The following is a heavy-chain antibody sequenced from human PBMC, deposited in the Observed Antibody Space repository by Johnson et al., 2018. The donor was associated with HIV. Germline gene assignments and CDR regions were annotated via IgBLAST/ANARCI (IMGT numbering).Heavy chain of an antibody. CDR3: AREPGSSGCYYYSYVFDI. D-gene: IGHD3-22*01. J-gene: IGHJ3*02. V-gene: IGHV3-7*01. CDR2: IKHDGSEK. Sequence: EVQLVESGGGLVQPGGSLRLSCAASGLTLSRYWVSWVRQAPGKRLEWVATIKHDGSEKVYVDSVRGRFTISRDNAKNSVYLEMNSLRVEDTAVYYCAREPGSSGCYYYSYVFDIWGQGTMVAVSS. CDR1: GLTLSRYW.